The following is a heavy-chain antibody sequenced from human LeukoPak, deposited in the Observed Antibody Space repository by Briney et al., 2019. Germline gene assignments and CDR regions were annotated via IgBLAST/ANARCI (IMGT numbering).Heavy chain of an antibody. CDR1: GYTFTSYD. V-gene: IGHV1-8*01. CDR2: MNPNSGNT. J-gene: IGHJ4*02. Sequence: ASVKVSCKASGYTFTSYDINWVRQATGQGLEWMGWMNPNSGNTGYAQKFQGRVTMTRNTSISTAYMELSSLRSEDTAVYYCAIDRNAARPNHFDYWGQGTLVTVSS. D-gene: IGHD6-6*01. CDR3: AIDRNAARPNHFDY.